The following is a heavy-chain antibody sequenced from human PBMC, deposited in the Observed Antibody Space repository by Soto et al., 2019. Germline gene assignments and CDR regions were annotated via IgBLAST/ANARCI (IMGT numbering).Heavy chain of an antibody. V-gene: IGHV4-59*01. Sequence: PSETLSLTCTVSGGSISSYYWSWIRQPPGKGLEWIGYIYYSGSTNYNPSLKSRVTISVDTSKNQFSLKLSSVTAADTAVYYCARVNSSSWYGYYYMDVWGKGTTVTVSS. D-gene: IGHD6-13*01. CDR1: GGSISSYY. CDR2: IYYSGST. CDR3: ARVNSSSWYGYYYMDV. J-gene: IGHJ6*03.